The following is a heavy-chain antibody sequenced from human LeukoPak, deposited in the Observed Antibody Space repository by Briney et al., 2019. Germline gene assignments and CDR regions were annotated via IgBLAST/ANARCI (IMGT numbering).Heavy chain of an antibody. J-gene: IGHJ6*03. CDR2: INHSGST. D-gene: IGHD3-3*01. CDR1: GGSFSGYF. CDR3: ARVLNPWGYYYYYMDV. Sequence: SETLSLTCAVYGGSFSGYFWSWIRQPPGKGLEWIGEINHSGSTNYNPSLKSRVTISVDTSKHQFSLKLSSVTAADTAVYYCARVLNPWGYYYYYMDVWGKGTTVTVSS. V-gene: IGHV4-34*01.